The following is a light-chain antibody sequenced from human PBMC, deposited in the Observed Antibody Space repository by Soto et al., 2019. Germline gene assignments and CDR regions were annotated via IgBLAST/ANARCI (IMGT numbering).Light chain of an antibody. CDR1: QSVLYSTNNKNY. CDR3: QQYYSVPYT. Sequence: DIVMTQAPDCLAVSLGERATINCKSIQSVLYSTNNKNYLAWYHQKPAQPPKLLTYWASTRESGVADRFSGSRFGTDFTLHISSMRADDVAVYYCQQYYSVPYTFGQRTTLEI. J-gene: IGKJ2*01. V-gene: IGKV4-1*01. CDR2: WAS.